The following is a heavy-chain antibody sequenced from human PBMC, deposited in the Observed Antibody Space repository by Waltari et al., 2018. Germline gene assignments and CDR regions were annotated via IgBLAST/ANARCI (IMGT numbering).Heavy chain of an antibody. CDR2: ISSSGTTI. CDR1: GFTFSSYE. J-gene: IGHJ4*02. CDR3: ARGGGHEWGPSY. Sequence: EVQLVESGGGLVQPGESVSLFCVASGFTFSSYEMNWVRQAPGKGLEWLSSISSSGTTIYYADAVRGRFTISRDNAKNSLYLQMNSLRAEDTALYYCARGGGHEWGPSYWGQGTLVNVSP. D-gene: IGHD5-12*01. V-gene: IGHV3-48*03.